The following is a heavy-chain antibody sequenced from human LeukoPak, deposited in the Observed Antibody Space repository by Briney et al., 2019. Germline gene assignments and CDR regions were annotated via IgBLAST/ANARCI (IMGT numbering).Heavy chain of an antibody. V-gene: IGHV3-23*01. CDR1: GFTFSSYA. J-gene: IGHJ4*02. CDR3: ARVPYDYVWGSYRYTDY. CDR2: MSGSGGST. D-gene: IGHD3-16*02. Sequence: GGSLRLSCAASGFTFSSYAMSWVRQAPGKGLEWVSSMSGSGGSTYYADSVKGRFTISRDDSKNTLYLQMNSLRAEDTAVYYCARVPYDYVWGSYRYTDYWGQGTLVTVSS.